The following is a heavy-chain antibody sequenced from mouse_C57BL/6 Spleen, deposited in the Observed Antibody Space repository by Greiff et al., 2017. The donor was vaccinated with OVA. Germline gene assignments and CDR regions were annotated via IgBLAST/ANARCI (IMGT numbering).Heavy chain of an antibody. D-gene: IGHD5-1*01. CDR2: IDPSDSET. V-gene: IGHV1-52*01. Sequence: QVQLQQPGAELVRPGSSVKLSCKASGYTFTSYWMHWVKQRPIQGLEWIGNIDPSDSETHYNQKFKDKATLTVDKSSSTAYMQLSSLTSEDSAVYYCARWGEYVYFDYWGQGTTLTVSS. J-gene: IGHJ2*01. CDR1: GYTFTSYW. CDR3: ARWGEYVYFDY.